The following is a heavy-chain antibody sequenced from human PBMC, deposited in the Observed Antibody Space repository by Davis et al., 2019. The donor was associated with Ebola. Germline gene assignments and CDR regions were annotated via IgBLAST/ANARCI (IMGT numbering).Heavy chain of an antibody. CDR3: ARSSLEWLLFHYYYYGMDV. D-gene: IGHD3-3*01. Sequence: ASVKVSCKASGYTFTGYDINWVRQATGQGLEWMGWINTNTGNPTYAQGFTGRFVFSLDTSVSTAYLQISSLKAEDTAVYYCARSSLEWLLFHYYYYGMDVWGQGTTVTVSS. V-gene: IGHV7-4-1*02. CDR1: GYTFTGYD. CDR2: INTNTGNP. J-gene: IGHJ6*02.